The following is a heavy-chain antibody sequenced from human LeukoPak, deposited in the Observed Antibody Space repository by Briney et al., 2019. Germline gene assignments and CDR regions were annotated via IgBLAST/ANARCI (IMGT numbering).Heavy chain of an antibody. CDR3: ARASDPWLQLN. Sequence: GGSLRVSCAASGFTFRNYWMIWVRQAPGKGLEWLGNIKGDGSEKRYADSVRGRFTISRDNAQTSLYLQMNSLRAEDTAVYYCARASDPWLQLNWGQGTLVTVSS. CDR1: GFTFRNYW. J-gene: IGHJ4*02. CDR2: IKGDGSEK. D-gene: IGHD5-24*01. V-gene: IGHV3-7*05.